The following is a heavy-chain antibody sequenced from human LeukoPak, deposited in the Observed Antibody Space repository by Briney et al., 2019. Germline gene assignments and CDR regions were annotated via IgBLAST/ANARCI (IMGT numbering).Heavy chain of an antibody. CDR1: GFTFSNAW. D-gene: IGHD6-13*01. Sequence: PGGSLRLSCAASGFTFSNAWMSWVRQAPGKGLEWVGRIKSKTDGGTTDYAAPVKGRFTISRDDSKNTLYLQMNSLRAEDTAVYYCAKAARAAAVSRNYFDYWGQGTLVTVSS. V-gene: IGHV3-15*01. CDR2: IKSKTDGGTT. J-gene: IGHJ4*02. CDR3: AKAARAAAVSRNYFDY.